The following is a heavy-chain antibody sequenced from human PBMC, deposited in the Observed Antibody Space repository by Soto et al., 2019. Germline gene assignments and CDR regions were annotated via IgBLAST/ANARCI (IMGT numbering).Heavy chain of an antibody. V-gene: IGHV4-34*01. Sequence: QVQLQQWGAGLLKPSETLSLTCAVYGGSFSGYYWSWIRQPPGKGLEWIGEINHRGSTNYNPSLKSRVPISVDTSKNQFSLKLSSVTAADTAVYYCARAHDYGGKGYFQHWGQGTLVTVSS. J-gene: IGHJ1*01. CDR1: GGSFSGYY. CDR3: ARAHDYGGKGYFQH. CDR2: INHRGST. D-gene: IGHD4-17*01.